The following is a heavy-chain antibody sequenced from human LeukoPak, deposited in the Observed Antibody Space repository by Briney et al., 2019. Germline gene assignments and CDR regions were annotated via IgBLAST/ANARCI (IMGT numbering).Heavy chain of an antibody. V-gene: IGHV4-39*07. CDR3: ARGLRAVAGYGSDP. Sequence: SETLSLTCTVSGGSVYTSDYYWGWVRQPPGKGPEWIGDIFYTGKTNYNPSLKSRVSISIDTSKNQFSLKLTSVTAADTAVYYCARGLRAVAGYGSDPWGQGTLVTVSS. CDR2: IFYTGKT. D-gene: IGHD6-13*01. CDR1: GGSVYTSDYY. J-gene: IGHJ5*02.